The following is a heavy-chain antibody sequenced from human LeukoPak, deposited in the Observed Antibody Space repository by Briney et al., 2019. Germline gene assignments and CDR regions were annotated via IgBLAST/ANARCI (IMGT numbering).Heavy chain of an antibody. D-gene: IGHD2-21*02. V-gene: IGHV1-69*04. CDR3: VRSVVVTARGMDV. CDR1: GGTFSSYA. CDR2: IIPILGIA. J-gene: IGHJ6*02. Sequence: SVKVSCKASGGTFSSYAISWVRQAPGQGLEWMGRIIPILGIANYAQKFQGRVTITADKSTSTAYMELSSLRSEDTAVYYCVRSVVVTARGMDVWGQGTTVTVSS.